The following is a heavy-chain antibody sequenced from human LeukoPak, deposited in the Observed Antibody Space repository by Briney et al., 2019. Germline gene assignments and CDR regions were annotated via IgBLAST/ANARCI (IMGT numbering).Heavy chain of an antibody. Sequence: SETLSLTCTVSGGSISSGRYWRSWIRQHPGKGLEWIGYVYSSGSTYYSPSLRSRLSMSVDTSKNQFSLNLRSVTAADTAVYYCARAGIAAAGTIRGVKYFQHWGQGTLVTVSS. CDR2: VYSSGST. V-gene: IGHV4-31*03. CDR1: GGSISSGRYW. J-gene: IGHJ1*01. CDR3: ARAGIAAAGTIRGVKYFQH. D-gene: IGHD6-13*01.